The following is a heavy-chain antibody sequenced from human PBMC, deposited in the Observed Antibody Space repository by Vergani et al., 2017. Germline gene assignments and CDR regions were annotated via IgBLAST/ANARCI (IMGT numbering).Heavy chain of an antibody. J-gene: IGHJ6*03. CDR2: ISYDGNKK. CDR3: ARDFLTRVTTLDYYYMGV. V-gene: IGHV3-30*03. CDR1: GFPFSDYG. Sequence: QVQLVESGGGEVQPGRSLRLSCSAAGFPFSDYGVHWVRQAPGKGLEWVSVISYDGNKKNYADSVKGRFTISRDNSKNTLYLEMNALRAEDTGVYYCARDFLTRVTTLDYYYMGVWGKGTTVTVSS. D-gene: IGHD1-1*01.